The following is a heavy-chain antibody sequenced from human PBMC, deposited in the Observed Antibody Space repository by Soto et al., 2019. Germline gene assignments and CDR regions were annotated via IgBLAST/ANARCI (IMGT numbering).Heavy chain of an antibody. CDR1: GGSISSYY. CDR3: ARGRGATGDY. D-gene: IGHD5-12*01. J-gene: IGHJ4*02. V-gene: IGHV4-59*01. CDR2: IYYSGST. Sequence: PSETLSLTCTVSGGSISSYYWNWIRQPPGKGLEWIGYIYYSGSTNYNPSLKSRVTISVDTSKNQFSLKLSSVTAADTAVYYCARGRGATGDYWGQGTLVTVSS.